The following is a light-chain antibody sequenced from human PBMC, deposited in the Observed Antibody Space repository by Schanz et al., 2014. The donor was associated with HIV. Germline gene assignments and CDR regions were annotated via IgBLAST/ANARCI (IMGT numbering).Light chain of an antibody. CDR3: SSYTRSSIS. CDR1: SSDVGGYNY. J-gene: IGLJ3*02. CDR2: DVS. V-gene: IGLV2-14*01. Sequence: QSALTQPASVSGSPGQSITISCTGTSSDVGGYNYVSWYQQHPGKAPKLMIYDVSNRPSGVSNRFSGSKSGNTASLTISGLQAEDEADYYCSSYTRSSISFGGGTKVTVL.